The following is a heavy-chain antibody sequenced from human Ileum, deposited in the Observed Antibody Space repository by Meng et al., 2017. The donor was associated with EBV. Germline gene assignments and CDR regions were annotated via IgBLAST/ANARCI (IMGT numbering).Heavy chain of an antibody. CDR3: AKGGQWDPLDS. V-gene: IGHV4-59*01. CDR1: VIPSSGNY. D-gene: IGHD1-26*01. Sequence: QVQLHESVPELVKPSGTLSLSCDVAVIPSSGNYWSWIRQSPVKGLELIEFFYEGTTNYNPSLKSRVTIAAGPANNQISLRLSSVTSADTAVYYCAKGGQWDPLDSWGRGILVTVSS. J-gene: IGHJ4*02. CDR2: FYEGTT.